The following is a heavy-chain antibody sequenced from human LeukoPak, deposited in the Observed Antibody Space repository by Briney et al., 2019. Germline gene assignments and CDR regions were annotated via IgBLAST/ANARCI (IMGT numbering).Heavy chain of an antibody. CDR3: ARFAEYPQPNYMDV. D-gene: IGHD3-10*01. J-gene: IGHJ6*03. V-gene: IGHV1-2*06. CDR1: GYTFTGYY. Sequence: ASVTVSCMASGYTFTGYYMHWVRQAPGQGLEGMGRINPNSGGTNYAQKFQGRVTMTRDTSISEAYMELSRLRPDDTAVYYCARFAEYPQPNYMDVWGKGTTVTVSS. CDR2: INPNSGGT.